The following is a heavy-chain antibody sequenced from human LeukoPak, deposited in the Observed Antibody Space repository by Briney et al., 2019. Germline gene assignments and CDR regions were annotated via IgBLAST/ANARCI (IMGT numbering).Heavy chain of an antibody. CDR3: ARDTYEPGLIDF. V-gene: IGHV3-21*05. CDR1: VFTFSLYA. J-gene: IGHJ4*02. CDR2: INSGSSDK. Sequence: GGSLRLSCAASVFTFSLYAMNWVRQAPGKGLEWVSYINSGSSDKHYTESVRGRFTISRDNAKKTLYLQMHSLRAEDTAVYYCARDTYEPGLIDFWGQGTLVSVSS. D-gene: IGHD3-3*01.